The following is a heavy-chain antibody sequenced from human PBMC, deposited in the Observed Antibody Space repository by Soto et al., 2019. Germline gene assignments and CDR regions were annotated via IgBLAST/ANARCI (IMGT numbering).Heavy chain of an antibody. V-gene: IGHV4-59*11. CDR3: ARGGASSLPFDY. D-gene: IGHD6-13*01. J-gene: IGHJ4*02. CDR2: LSYTGDT. CDR1: GVSISSHY. Sequence: QVQLQESGPGLVKPSETLSLICTVSGVSISSHYWSWIRQPPGKGLEWIGYLSYTGDTSYNPSLNSRVSTSIDTSKNQFSLKLTSVTAADTAVYYCARGGASSLPFDYWGQGALVTVSS.